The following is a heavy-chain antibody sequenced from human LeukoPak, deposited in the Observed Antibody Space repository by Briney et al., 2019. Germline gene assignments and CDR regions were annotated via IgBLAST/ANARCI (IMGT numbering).Heavy chain of an antibody. Sequence: SETLSLTCAVSGYSIGSGYYWGWIRQPPGKGLEWIGYIYYSGSTNYNPSLKSRVTISVDTSKNQFSLKLSSVTAADTAVYYCARGTIDPIGHSDYWGQGTLVTVSS. J-gene: IGHJ4*02. D-gene: IGHD3-9*01. CDR2: IYYSGST. CDR3: ARGTIDPIGHSDY. CDR1: GYSIGSGYY. V-gene: IGHV4-38-2*01.